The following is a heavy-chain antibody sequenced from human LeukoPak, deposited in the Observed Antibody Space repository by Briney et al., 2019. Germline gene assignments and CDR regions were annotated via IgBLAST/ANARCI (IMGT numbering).Heavy chain of an antibody. V-gene: IGHV1-18*01. CDR1: GFTFTSSA. CDR2: ISAYNGHT. Sequence: GASVKVSCKASGFTFTSSAMQWVRQARGQRLEWMGWISAYNGHTNYAQNLQGRVTMTTDTSTSTAYMELRSLRSDDTAVYYCARMMTPRLYYDSSGYYYGAFDIWGQGTGVTVSS. CDR3: ARMMTPRLYYDSSGYYYGAFDI. J-gene: IGHJ3*02. D-gene: IGHD3-22*01.